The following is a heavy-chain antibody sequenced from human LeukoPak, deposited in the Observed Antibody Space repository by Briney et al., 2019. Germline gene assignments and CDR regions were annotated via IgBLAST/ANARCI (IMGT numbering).Heavy chain of an antibody. CDR2: ISYDGSNK. CDR1: GFTFSSYG. Sequence: GGSLRLSCAASGFTFSSYGMHWVRQAPGKGLEWVAVISYDGSNKYYADSVKGRFTISRDNSKNTLHLQMNSLRAEDTAVYYCAKGEIPPVPSYYDSSGSPFDYWGQGTLVTVSS. V-gene: IGHV3-30*18. D-gene: IGHD3-22*01. J-gene: IGHJ4*02. CDR3: AKGEIPPVPSYYDSSGSPFDY.